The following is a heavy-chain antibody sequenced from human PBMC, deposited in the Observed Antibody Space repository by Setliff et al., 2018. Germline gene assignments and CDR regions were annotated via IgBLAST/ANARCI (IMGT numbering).Heavy chain of an antibody. D-gene: IGHD2-15*01. CDR1: GGTFSSYA. J-gene: IGHJ4*02. V-gene: IGHV1-69*13. CDR2: IIPIFGTA. CDR3: AVPRGYCSGGSCYNFDY. Sequence: GASVKVSCKASGGTFSSYAISWVRQAPGQGLEWMGGIIPIFGTANYAQKFQGRVTITADESTSTAYMELSSLRSEDTAVYYCAVPRGYCSGGSCYNFDYWGQGTLVTVSS.